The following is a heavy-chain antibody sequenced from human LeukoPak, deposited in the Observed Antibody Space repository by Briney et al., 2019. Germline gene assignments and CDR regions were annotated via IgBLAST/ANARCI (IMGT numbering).Heavy chain of an antibody. CDR3: ARGGSRFDY. CDR1: GGSISSYY. CDR2: IYYSGST. V-gene: IGHV4-59*01. D-gene: IGHD1-26*01. J-gene: IGHJ4*02. Sequence: SETLSLTCTVSGGSISSYYWSWIRQPPGKALEWIGYIYYSGSTNYNPSLKCRLTIPADTSKRQFSLNLSSMTAADTAVYYCARGGSRFDYWGQGTLVTVSS.